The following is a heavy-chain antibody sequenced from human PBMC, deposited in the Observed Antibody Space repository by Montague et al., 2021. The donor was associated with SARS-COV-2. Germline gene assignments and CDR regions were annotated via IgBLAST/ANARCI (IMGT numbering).Heavy chain of an antibody. CDR2: IKHSGST. CDR1: SGSFRGYY. J-gene: IGHJ6*02. V-gene: IGHV4-34*01. D-gene: IGHD3-10*01. CDR3: ARLGAITLVRGITKADFSNYGMDV. Sequence: SETLSLTCAVSSGSFRGYYWSWIRQPPGKGLEWIGEIKHSGSTTYNPSLESRVSISVDTSNKQFSLKVTSVTAADTAVYYCARLGAITLVRGITKADFSNYGMDVWGQGTTVTVSS.